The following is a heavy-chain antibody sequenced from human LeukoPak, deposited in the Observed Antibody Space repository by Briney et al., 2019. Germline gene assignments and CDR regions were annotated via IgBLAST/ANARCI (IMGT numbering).Heavy chain of an antibody. CDR2: IYSGGST. Sequence: GGSLRLSCAASGLTVSSNYMSWVRQAPGKGLEWVSVIYSGGSTYYADSVKGRFTISRDNSKSTLYLQMNSLRAEDTAVYYCAREDSYGDYGNWGQGTLVTVSS. J-gene: IGHJ4*02. V-gene: IGHV3-53*01. CDR3: AREDSYGDYGN. CDR1: GLTVSSNY. D-gene: IGHD4-17*01.